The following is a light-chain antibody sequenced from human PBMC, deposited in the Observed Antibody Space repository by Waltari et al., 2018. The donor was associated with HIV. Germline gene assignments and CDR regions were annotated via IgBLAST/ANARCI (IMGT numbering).Light chain of an antibody. CDR3: QEFYSNHLS. V-gene: IGKV4-1*01. Sequence: DIVMTPSPDSLAVSLVARDTIHCTSSQSVLYSSNNKNYLAWYQQKPGQPPKLLIYWASTRESGVPDRFSGSGSGTDFALTISSLQAEDVAVYYCQEFYSNHLSFGPGTKVEIK. CDR1: QSVLYSSNNKNY. J-gene: IGKJ3*01. CDR2: WAS.